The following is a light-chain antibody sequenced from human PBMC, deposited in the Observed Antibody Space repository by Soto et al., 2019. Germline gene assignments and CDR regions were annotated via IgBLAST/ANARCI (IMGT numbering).Light chain of an antibody. CDR1: QGITND. Sequence: AIQMTQSPSSLSASVGDRVSITCRASQGITNDLGWYQQKPGKAPTLLIYDASRLQSGVPSRFSGSGSGTDFTLTISNLQPEDFATYYCLQDYNYPRTFGQGTRLEIE. J-gene: IGKJ2*01. V-gene: IGKV1-6*01. CDR2: DAS. CDR3: LQDYNYPRT.